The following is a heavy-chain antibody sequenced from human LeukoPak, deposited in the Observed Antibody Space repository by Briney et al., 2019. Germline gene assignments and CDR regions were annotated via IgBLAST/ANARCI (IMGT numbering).Heavy chain of an antibody. CDR2: MNPNSGNT. CDR3: ARGTKLLRGRNDY. V-gene: IGHV1-8*01. J-gene: IGHJ4*02. Sequence: ASVKVSFKASGYTFTSYDINWVRQATGQGLEWMGWMNPNSGNTGYAQKFQGRVTMTRNTSISTAYMELSSLRSENTAVYYCARGTKLLRGRNDYWGQGTLVTVSS. D-gene: IGHD2/OR15-2a*01. CDR1: GYTFTSYD.